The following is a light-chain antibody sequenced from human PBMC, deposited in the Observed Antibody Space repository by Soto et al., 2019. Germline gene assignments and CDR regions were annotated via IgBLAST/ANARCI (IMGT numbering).Light chain of an antibody. V-gene: IGKV1-12*01. CDR2: AAS. CDR3: QHAFSFPFT. J-gene: IGKJ3*01. CDR1: QDIRDW. Sequence: DIQMTQSPSSVSAYVGDRVTITCRASQDIRDWIAWYQQKPGKAPKLLISAASSWQSGVPSRFSGSGSGTDFSLTISSLQSEDFATYYCQHAFSFPFTFGPGTKVDIK.